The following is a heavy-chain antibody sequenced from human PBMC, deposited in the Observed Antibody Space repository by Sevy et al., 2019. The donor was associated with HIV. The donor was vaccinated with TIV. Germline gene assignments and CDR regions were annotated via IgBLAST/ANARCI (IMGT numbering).Heavy chain of an antibody. CDR2: IRSKAYGGTT. Sequence: GGSLRLSCTASGFTFGDYAMSWFRQAPGKGLEWVGFIRSKAYGGTTEYAASVKGRFTISRDDSKSIAYLQMNSLKTEDTAVYYCNSWYYGSAGPFDYWGQGTLVTVSS. V-gene: IGHV3-49*03. D-gene: IGHD3-10*01. CDR3: NSWYYGSAGPFDY. J-gene: IGHJ4*02. CDR1: GFTFGDYA.